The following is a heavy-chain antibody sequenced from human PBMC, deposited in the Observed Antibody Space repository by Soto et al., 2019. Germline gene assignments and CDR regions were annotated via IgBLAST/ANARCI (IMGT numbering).Heavy chain of an antibody. CDR1: GFTFSSYS. CDR3: ARDLPYGSGSYYTHYYYYMDV. D-gene: IGHD3-10*01. V-gene: IGHV3-21*01. Sequence: GGSLRLSCAASGFTFSSYSMNWVRQAPGKGLEWVSSISSSSSYIYYADSVKGRFTISRDNAKNSLYLQMNSLRAEDTAVYYCARDLPYGSGSYYTHYYYYMDVWGKGTTVTVSS. J-gene: IGHJ6*03. CDR2: ISSSSSYI.